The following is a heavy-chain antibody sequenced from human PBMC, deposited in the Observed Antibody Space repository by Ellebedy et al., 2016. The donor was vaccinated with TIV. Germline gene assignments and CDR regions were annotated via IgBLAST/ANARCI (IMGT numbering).Heavy chain of an antibody. Sequence: GESLKISCAASGVSFSRYRMSWVRQAPGKGLEWVSSITDSSRTFYRDSVKGRFTVSRDNAKNSLSLQMSSLRAEDTAVYYCASSYCGGDCYSSNYYMDVWGKGTTVTVSS. CDR1: GVSFSRYR. V-gene: IGHV3-21*01. CDR3: ASSYCGGDCYSSNYYMDV. J-gene: IGHJ6*03. D-gene: IGHD2-21*02. CDR2: ITDSSRT.